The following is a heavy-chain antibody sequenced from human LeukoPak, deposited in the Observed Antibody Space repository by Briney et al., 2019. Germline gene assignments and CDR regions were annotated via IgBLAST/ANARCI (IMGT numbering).Heavy chain of an antibody. CDR3: AREFYGLHY. J-gene: IGHJ4*02. CDR2: ISSSGSTI. Sequence: PGGSLRLSCAASGFTFSSYEMNWVRQAPGKGLEWVSYISSSGSTIYYADSVKGRFTISRGNAKNSLYLQMNSLRAEDTAVYYCAREFYGLHYWGQGTLVTVSS. CDR1: GFTFSSYE. D-gene: IGHD4-17*01. V-gene: IGHV3-48*03.